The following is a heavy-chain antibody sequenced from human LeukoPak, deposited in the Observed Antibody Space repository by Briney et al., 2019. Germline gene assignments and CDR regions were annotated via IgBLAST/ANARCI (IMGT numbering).Heavy chain of an antibody. CDR3: ARAYSSGWYGY. D-gene: IGHD6-19*01. Sequence: SETLSLTCAVYGGSFSGYYCSWIRQPPGKGLEWIGEINHSGSTNYNPSLKSRVTISVDTSKNQFSLKLSSVTAADTAVYYCARAYSSGWYGYWGPGNLVTVSS. J-gene: IGHJ4*02. CDR1: GGSFSGYY. V-gene: IGHV4-34*01. CDR2: INHSGST.